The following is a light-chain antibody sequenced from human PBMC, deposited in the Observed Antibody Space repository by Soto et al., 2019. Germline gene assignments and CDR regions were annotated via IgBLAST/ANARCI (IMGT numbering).Light chain of an antibody. J-gene: IGKJ1*01. CDR2: GAS. Sequence: EIVLTQSPGTQSLSPGERATLSCRASQSDSSSYLAWYQQKPGQAPRLLIYGASSRATGIPDRFSGSGSGTDFTLTISRLEPEDFAVYYCQQYGSSPPWTFGQGTKVEIK. CDR1: QSDSSSY. V-gene: IGKV3-20*01. CDR3: QQYGSSPPWT.